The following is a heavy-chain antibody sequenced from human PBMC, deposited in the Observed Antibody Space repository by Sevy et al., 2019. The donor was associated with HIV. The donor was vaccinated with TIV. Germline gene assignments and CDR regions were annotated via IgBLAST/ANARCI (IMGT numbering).Heavy chain of an antibody. CDR2: ITSGSTYI. J-gene: IGHJ4*02. Sequence: GGSVRLSCAASGFTFNSYTMNWVRQAPGKGLEWVSSITSGSTYIYYADSVKGRFTISRDNAKNSLYLQMNSLRAEDTAVYYCARDGGCSSTSCLLYFDYWGQGSLVTVSS. CDR3: ARDGGCSSTSCLLYFDY. D-gene: IGHD2-2*01. CDR1: GFTFNSYT. V-gene: IGHV3-21*01.